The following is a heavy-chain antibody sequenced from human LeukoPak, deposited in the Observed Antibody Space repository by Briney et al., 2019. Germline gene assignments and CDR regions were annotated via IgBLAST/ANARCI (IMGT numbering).Heavy chain of an antibody. V-gene: IGHV4-39*01. CDR1: GDSISSISYY. J-gene: IGHJ4*02. CDR2: IYFSGST. CDR3: ASSIYDTRGYYFDY. Sequence: PSETLSLTCTVSGDSISSISYYWGWIRQPPGKGLEWIGNIYFSGSTYYNPSLKSRVTVSVDTSKNQFSLKLSSVTAADTAVYYCASSIYDTRGYYFDYWGQGTLVTVSS. D-gene: IGHD3-22*01.